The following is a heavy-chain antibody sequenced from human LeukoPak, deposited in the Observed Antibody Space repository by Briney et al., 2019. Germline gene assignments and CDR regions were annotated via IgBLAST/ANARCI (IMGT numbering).Heavy chain of an antibody. Sequence: GGSLRLSCAASGFTFTSYSMNWVRQAPGKGLEWVSSISSSGGSTFYPDSVKGRFTVSRDNSKSTLYLQMNSLRAEDTAVYYCANRGHYYFDYWGQGTLVTVSS. CDR3: ANRGHYYFDY. D-gene: IGHD3-10*01. CDR2: ISSSGGST. J-gene: IGHJ4*02. CDR1: GFTFTSYS. V-gene: IGHV3-23*01.